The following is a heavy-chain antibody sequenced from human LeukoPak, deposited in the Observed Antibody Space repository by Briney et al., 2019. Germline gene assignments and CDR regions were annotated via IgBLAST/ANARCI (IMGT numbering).Heavy chain of an antibody. CDR3: AKVADYYGSGSYPDFDY. CDR1: GFTFSSYG. D-gene: IGHD3-10*01. CDR2: IRYDGSNK. J-gene: IGHJ4*02. V-gene: IGHV3-30*02. Sequence: GGSLRLSCAASGFTFSSYGMHWVRHAPGKGLELVAFIRYDGSNKYYADSVKGRFTISRDNSKNTLYLQMNSLRAEDTAVYYCAKVADYYGSGSYPDFDYWGQGTLVTVSS.